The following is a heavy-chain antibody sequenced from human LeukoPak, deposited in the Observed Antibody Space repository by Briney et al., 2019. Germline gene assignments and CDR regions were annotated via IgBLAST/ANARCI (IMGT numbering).Heavy chain of an antibody. CDR1: GFTFSSYA. CDR3: VRDLPETSGWYAGY. D-gene: IGHD6-19*01. CDR2: ISGASVYI. V-gene: IGHV3-21*01. Sequence: GGSLRLSCAASGFTFSSYAMHWVRQAPGKGLEWVSSISGASVYIYYADSVRGRFTISRDNAKNSLYLQMNSLRAEDTAIYYCVRDLPETSGWYAGYWGQGTLVTASS. J-gene: IGHJ4*02.